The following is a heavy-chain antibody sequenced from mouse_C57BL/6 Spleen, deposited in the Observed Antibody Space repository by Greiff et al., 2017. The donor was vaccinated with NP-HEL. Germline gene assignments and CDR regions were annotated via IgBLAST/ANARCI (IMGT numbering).Heavy chain of an antibody. D-gene: IGHD3-3*01. CDR2: IYPGDGDT. J-gene: IGHJ2*01. CDR3: ARDGDVRYFDY. V-gene: IGHV1-80*01. Sequence: VKLQESGAELVKPGASVKISCKASGYAFSSYWMNWVKQRPGKGLEWIGQIYPGDGDTNYNGKFKGKATLTADKSSSTAYMQLSSLTSEDSAVYFCARDGDVRYFDYWGQGTTLTVSS. CDR1: GYAFSSYW.